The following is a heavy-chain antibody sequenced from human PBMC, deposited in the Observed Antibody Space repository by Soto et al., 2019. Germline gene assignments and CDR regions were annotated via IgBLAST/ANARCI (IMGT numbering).Heavy chain of an antibody. D-gene: IGHD2-15*01. CDR2: TGSGTGPG. CDR1: GGSLSTNP. V-gene: IGHV1-69*06. J-gene: IGHJ4*02. Sequence: QVQLVQSGTEVKKPGSSVKVSCKTSGGSLSTNPIRWVRQAPGQGLEWMGGTGSGTGPGNHAQKFQGRLTDTADKSTGTVYMELTNLSSEDTAVYYCERRVSGGIFRFFDSWSQGTLVTVSS. CDR3: ERRVSGGIFRFFDS.